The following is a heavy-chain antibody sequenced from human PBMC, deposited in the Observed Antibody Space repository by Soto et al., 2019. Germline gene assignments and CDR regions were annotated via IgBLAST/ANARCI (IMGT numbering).Heavy chain of an antibody. J-gene: IGHJ6*02. D-gene: IGHD4-4*01. Sequence: EVQLVESGGGLVQPGRSLRLSCAASGFTFDDYAMHWVRQAPGKGLEWVSGISWNSGSIGYADSVKGRFTISRDNAKNSLYLQMNSLRAEDTALYYCAKDQGPTVPLNYGMDVWGQGTTVTVSS. V-gene: IGHV3-9*01. CDR1: GFTFDDYA. CDR3: AKDQGPTVPLNYGMDV. CDR2: ISWNSGSI.